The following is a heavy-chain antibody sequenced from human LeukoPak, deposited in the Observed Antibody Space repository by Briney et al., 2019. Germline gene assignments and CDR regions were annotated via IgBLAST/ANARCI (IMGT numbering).Heavy chain of an antibody. CDR2: ISDSGVST. V-gene: IGHV3-23*01. CDR3: AKDRGIVGATTFDY. Sequence: GGSLRLSCAASGFTFSSYAVGWVRQAPGKGLEWVSAISDSGVSTYYADSVKGRFTISRDNSKNTLYLQMNSLRAGDTAVYYCAKDRGIVGATTFDYWGQGTLVTVSS. D-gene: IGHD1-26*01. CDR1: GFTFSSYA. J-gene: IGHJ4*02.